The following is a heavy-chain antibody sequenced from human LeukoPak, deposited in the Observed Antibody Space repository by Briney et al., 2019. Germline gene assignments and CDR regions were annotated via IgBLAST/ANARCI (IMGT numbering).Heavy chain of an antibody. J-gene: IGHJ4*02. D-gene: IGHD4-17*01. Sequence: SETLSLTCTVSGGSISSYYWSWIRQPPGKGLEWMGYIYYSGSTNYNPSLKSRVTISVDTSKNQFSLKLSSVTAADTAVYYCASLYYGDYFGSTFDYWGQGTLVTVSS. V-gene: IGHV4-59*01. CDR2: IYYSGST. CDR1: GGSISSYY. CDR3: ASLYYGDYFGSTFDY.